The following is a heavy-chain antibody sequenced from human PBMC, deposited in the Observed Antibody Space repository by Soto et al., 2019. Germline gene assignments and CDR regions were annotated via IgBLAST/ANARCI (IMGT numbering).Heavy chain of an antibody. J-gene: IGHJ3*02. D-gene: IGHD1-20*01. Sequence: ASVKVSCKASGYTFTSYGISWVRQAPGQGLEWMGWISAYNGNTNYAQKLQGRVTMTTDTSTSTAYMELRSLRSDDTAVYYCARRALTGTALDAFDIWGQGTMVTVSS. CDR2: ISAYNGNT. V-gene: IGHV1-18*01. CDR1: GYTFTSYG. CDR3: ARRALTGTALDAFDI.